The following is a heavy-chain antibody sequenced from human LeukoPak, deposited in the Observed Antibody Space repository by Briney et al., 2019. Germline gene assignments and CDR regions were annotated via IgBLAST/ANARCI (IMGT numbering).Heavy chain of an antibody. CDR3: AREERDSSGYSRYFDY. CDR1: GGSISSSNW. CDR2: IYHSGST. V-gene: IGHV4-4*02. D-gene: IGHD3-22*01. J-gene: IGHJ4*02. Sequence: SETLSLTCAVSGGSISSSNWWSWVRQPPGTGLEWIGEIYHSGSTNYNPSLESRVTISVDKSKNQFSLKLSSVTAADTAVYYCAREERDSSGYSRYFDYWGQGTLVTVSS.